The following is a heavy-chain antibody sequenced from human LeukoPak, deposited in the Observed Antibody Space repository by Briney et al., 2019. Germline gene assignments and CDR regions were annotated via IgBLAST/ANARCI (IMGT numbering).Heavy chain of an antibody. CDR2: ISSSSSYI. V-gene: IGHV3-21*01. D-gene: IGHD6-6*01. CDR1: GFTFSSYS. CDR3: ARDPGSIAAH. Sequence: GGSLTLSCAASGFTFSSYSMNWVRQAPGKGLEWVSSISSSSSYIYYADSVKGRFTISRDNAKNSLYLQMNSLRAEDTAVYYCARDPGSIAAHWGQGTLVTVSS. J-gene: IGHJ4*02.